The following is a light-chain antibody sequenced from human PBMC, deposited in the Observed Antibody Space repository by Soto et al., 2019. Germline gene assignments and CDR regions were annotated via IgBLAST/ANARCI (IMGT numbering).Light chain of an antibody. V-gene: IGKV1-5*03. CDR3: QQYFSDSGT. Sequence: DIQMTQSPSTLSASVGDRVTITCRASESISSWLAWYQQKQGKAPKLLIYKASSLQTGVPSRFSGYGSGTEFTLTISSLQPEDFATYYCQQYFSDSGTFGQGTKVEIK. CDR2: KAS. J-gene: IGKJ1*01. CDR1: ESISSW.